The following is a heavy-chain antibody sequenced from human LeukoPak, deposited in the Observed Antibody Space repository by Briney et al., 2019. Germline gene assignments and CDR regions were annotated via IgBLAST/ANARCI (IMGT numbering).Heavy chain of an antibody. V-gene: IGHV4-34*01. CDR2: INHSGST. D-gene: IGHD6-13*01. Sequence: PSETLSLTCAVYGGSFSGYYWSWIRQPPGKGLEWIGEINHSGSTNYNPSLKSRVTISVDTSKNQFSLKLSSVTAADTAVYYCARGLIAAAGTGFDYWGQGTLVTVSS. J-gene: IGHJ4*02. CDR1: GGSFSGYY. CDR3: ARGLIAAAGTGFDY.